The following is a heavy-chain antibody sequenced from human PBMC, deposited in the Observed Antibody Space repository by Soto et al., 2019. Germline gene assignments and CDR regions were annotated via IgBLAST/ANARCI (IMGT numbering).Heavy chain of an antibody. Sequence: EVQLLESGGGLVQPGGSLRLSCAASGFTFSSYAMSWVRQAPGKGLEWVSAISGSGGSTYYADSVKGRFTISRDNSKNTLYLQMNSLGAEDTAVYYCAKKFGAALITDYFDYWGQGTLVTVSS. J-gene: IGHJ4*02. CDR2: ISGSGGST. V-gene: IGHV3-23*01. CDR1: GFTFSSYA. D-gene: IGHD6-25*01. CDR3: AKKFGAALITDYFDY.